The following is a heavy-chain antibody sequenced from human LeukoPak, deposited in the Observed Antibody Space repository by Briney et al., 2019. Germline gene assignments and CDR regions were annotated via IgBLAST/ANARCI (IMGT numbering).Heavy chain of an antibody. V-gene: IGHV4-59*01. CDR1: GGSISGYY. D-gene: IGHD3-22*01. CDR3: ARGYDSSAYYPFNY. J-gene: IGHJ4*02. Sequence: SETLSLTCTVSGGSISGYYWSWVRQPPGRGLEWIGCISYSGSSNYNPSLRSRVAISIDTSKNQFSLMLSSVTAADTAVYYCARGYDSSAYYPFNYWGQGTLVTVSS. CDR2: ISYSGSS.